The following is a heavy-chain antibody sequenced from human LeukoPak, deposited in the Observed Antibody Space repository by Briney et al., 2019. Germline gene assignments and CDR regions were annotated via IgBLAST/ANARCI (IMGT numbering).Heavy chain of an antibody. CDR2: INPSGGST. V-gene: IGHV1-46*01. Sequence: GASVKVSCKASGYTFTSYYMHWVRQAPGQGLEWMGIINPSGGSTSYAQKFQGRVTMTRDTSTSTVYMELSSLRSEDTAVYYCARDWTLRYFDWLFDPWGQGTLVTVSS. J-gene: IGHJ5*02. CDR1: GYTFTSYY. D-gene: IGHD3-9*01. CDR3: ARDWTLRYFDWLFDP.